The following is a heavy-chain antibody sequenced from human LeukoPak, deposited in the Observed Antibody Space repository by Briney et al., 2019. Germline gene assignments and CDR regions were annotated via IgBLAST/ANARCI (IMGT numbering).Heavy chain of an antibody. CDR3: ARVGVTDFWSGYFYGMDV. CDR1: GGSISSYY. J-gene: IGHJ6*02. D-gene: IGHD3-3*01. V-gene: IGHV4-59*01. Sequence: SETLSLTCTVSGGSISSYYWSWIRRPPGKGLEWIGYIYYSGSTNYNPSLKSRVTISVDTSKNQFSLKLSSVTAADTAVYYCARVGVTDFWSGYFYGMDVWGQGTTVTVSS. CDR2: IYYSGST.